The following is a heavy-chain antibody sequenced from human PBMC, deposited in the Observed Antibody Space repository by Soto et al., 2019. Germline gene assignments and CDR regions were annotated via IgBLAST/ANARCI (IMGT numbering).Heavy chain of an antibody. J-gene: IGHJ6*02. Sequence: SETLSLTCTVSGGSISSGDYYWSWIRQPPGKGLEWIGYIYYSGSTYYNPSLKSRVTISVDTSKNQFSLKLSSVTAADTAVYYCAREHYDFWSGYYYGMDVWGQGTTVTVSS. CDR2: IYYSGST. V-gene: IGHV4-30-4*01. CDR1: GGSISSGDYY. CDR3: AREHYDFWSGYYYGMDV. D-gene: IGHD3-3*01.